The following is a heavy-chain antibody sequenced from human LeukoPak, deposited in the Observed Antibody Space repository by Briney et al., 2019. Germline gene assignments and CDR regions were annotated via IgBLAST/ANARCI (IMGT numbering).Heavy chain of an antibody. Sequence: PGGSLRLSCAASGFTFSSYGMHWVRQAPGKGLEWVAVIWYDGSNKYYADSVKGRFTISRDNSKNTLYLQMNSLRAEDTAVYYCARDRGAVAGTEEPLGYWGQGTLVTVSS. D-gene: IGHD6-19*01. CDR1: GFTFSSYG. CDR2: IWYDGSNK. J-gene: IGHJ4*02. V-gene: IGHV3-33*01. CDR3: ARDRGAVAGTEEPLGY.